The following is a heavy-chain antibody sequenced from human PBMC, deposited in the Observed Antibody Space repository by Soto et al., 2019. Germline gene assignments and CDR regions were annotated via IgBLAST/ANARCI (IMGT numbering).Heavy chain of an antibody. CDR3: ARGRKGITLVRGVILGY. Sequence: QVQLVQSGAEVKKPGSSVKVSCKTSGGTLSDYTISWVRQAPGQGLEWMGRIIPVLGIANTAQKFQGRVTITADKSTSTVYMELSSLRSEDTAVYYCARGRKGITLVRGVILGYWGQGTPVTVSS. CDR1: GGTLSDYT. V-gene: IGHV1-69*02. CDR2: IIPVLGIA. J-gene: IGHJ4*02. D-gene: IGHD3-10*01.